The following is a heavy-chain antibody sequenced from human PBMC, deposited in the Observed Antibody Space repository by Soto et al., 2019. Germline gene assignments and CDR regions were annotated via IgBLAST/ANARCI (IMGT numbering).Heavy chain of an antibody. CDR3: ARGDSGYDPIDY. CDR1: GGSFSGYY. D-gene: IGHD5-12*01. Sequence: QVQLQQWGAGLLKPSETLSLTCAVYGGSFSGYYWSWIRQPPGQGLERIGEINHSGSTNYNPSLKRRVTISVDTSKNQFSLKLSSVTAADTAVYYCARGDSGYDPIDYWGQGTLVTVSS. CDR2: INHSGST. V-gene: IGHV4-34*01. J-gene: IGHJ4*02.